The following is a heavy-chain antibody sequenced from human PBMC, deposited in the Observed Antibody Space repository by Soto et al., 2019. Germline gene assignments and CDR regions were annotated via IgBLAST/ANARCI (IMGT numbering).Heavy chain of an antibody. CDR3: AGGQSYYCSGTDV. V-gene: IGHV4-4*07. J-gene: IGHJ6*02. CDR2: IYSSGST. D-gene: IGHD3-16*01. Sequence: SETLSLTCTVSGGSISIYYWSGSGQPAGKGLEWIGRIYSSGSTDYNPSLKSRVTLSVDTSKNQFCLKLTSVTAADTAVYFCAGGQSYYCSGTDVWGQGTMVTVSS. CDR1: GGSISIYY.